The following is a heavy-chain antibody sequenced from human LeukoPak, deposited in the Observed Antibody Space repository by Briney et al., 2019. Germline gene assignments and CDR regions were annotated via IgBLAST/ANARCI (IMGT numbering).Heavy chain of an antibody. CDR3: ATVAYSSGWERVDY. CDR2: FDPEDGET. V-gene: IGHV1-24*01. J-gene: IGHJ4*02. CDR1: GYTFTGYF. Sequence: ASVKVSCKASGYTFTGYFMHWVRQAPGKGLEWMGGFDPEDGETIYAQKFQGRVTMTEDTSTDTAYMELSSLRSEDTAVYYCATVAYSSGWERVDYWGQGTLVTVSS. D-gene: IGHD6-19*01.